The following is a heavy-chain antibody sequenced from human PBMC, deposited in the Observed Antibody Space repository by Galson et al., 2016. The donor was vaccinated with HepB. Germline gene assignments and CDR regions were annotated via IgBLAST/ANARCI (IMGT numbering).Heavy chain of an antibody. J-gene: IGHJ4*02. CDR2: IDSSGGST. Sequence: SVKVSCKASGYTFTGYFIYWVRQAPGQGLEWMGLIDSSGGSTNYAQQFQGKVTMTRETSTSTVYMELSSLISEDTAVYYCARGSSSGCAYWGQGTLVLVSS. CDR1: GYTFTGYF. V-gene: IGHV1-46*01. D-gene: IGHD3-22*01. CDR3: ARGSSSGCAY.